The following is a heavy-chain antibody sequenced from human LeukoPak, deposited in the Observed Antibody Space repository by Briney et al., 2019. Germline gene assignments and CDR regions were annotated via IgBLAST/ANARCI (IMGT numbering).Heavy chain of an antibody. CDR2: INHSGST. CDR1: GGSFRGYY. J-gene: IGHJ5*02. D-gene: IGHD5-18*01. Sequence: SETLSLTCAVYGGSFRGYYWSWIRQPPGKGLEWIGEINHSGSTNYNPSLKSRVTISVDTSKNQFSLKLSSVTAADTAVYYCARHSFRMVKYNWFDPWGQGTLVTVSS. V-gene: IGHV4-34*01. CDR3: ARHSFRMVKYNWFDP.